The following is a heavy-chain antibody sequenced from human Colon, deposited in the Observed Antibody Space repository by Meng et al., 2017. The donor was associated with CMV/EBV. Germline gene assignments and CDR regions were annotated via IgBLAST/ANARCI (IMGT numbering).Heavy chain of an antibody. V-gene: IGHV3-48*03. J-gene: IGHJ6*02. D-gene: IGHD3-3*01. Sequence: GGSLRLSCAASGFTFSSYEMNWVRQAPGKGLEWVSYISSSGSTIYYAESVKGRFTISRDNAKNSLYLQMNSLRAEDTAVYYCARARITIFGVVKKGMDVWGQGTTVTVSS. CDR1: GFTFSSYE. CDR3: ARARITIFGVVKKGMDV. CDR2: ISSSGSTI.